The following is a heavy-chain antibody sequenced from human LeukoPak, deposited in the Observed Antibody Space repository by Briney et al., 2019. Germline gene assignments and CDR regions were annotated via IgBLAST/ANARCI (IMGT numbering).Heavy chain of an antibody. Sequence: SETPSLTCTVSGGSISSYYWSWIRQPPGKGLEWIGYIYYSGSTNYNPSLKSRVTISVDTSKNQFSLKLSSVTAADTAVYYCARGGALDVWGQGTTVTVSS. J-gene: IGHJ6*02. CDR1: GGSISSYY. V-gene: IGHV4-59*01. CDR2: IYYSGST. CDR3: ARGGALDV.